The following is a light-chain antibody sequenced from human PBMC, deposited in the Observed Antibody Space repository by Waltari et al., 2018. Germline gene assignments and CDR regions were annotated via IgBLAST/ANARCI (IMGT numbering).Light chain of an antibody. CDR2: DAS. J-gene: IGKJ2*01. CDR3: LHYDSAPYT. CDR1: QDITKY. V-gene: IGKV1-17*01. Sequence: DIQMTQSPSSLSASVVGSVTITCRASQDITKYLNWYQQKPGKTPKRLIYDASSLQSGVPSRFSGSGSGTVFTLTISSLQPEDAGTYFCLHYDSAPYTFGQGTKVEI.